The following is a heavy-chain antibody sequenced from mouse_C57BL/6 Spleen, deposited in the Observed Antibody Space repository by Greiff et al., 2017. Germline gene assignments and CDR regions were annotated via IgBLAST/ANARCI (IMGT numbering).Heavy chain of an antibody. CDR2: ISSGSSTI. CDR3: ARSSNWDFDY. Sequence: VQLKESGGGLVKPGGSLKLSCAASGFTFSDYGMHWVRQAPEKGLEWVAYISSGSSTIYYADTVKGRFTISRDNAKNTLFLQMTSLRSEDTAMYYCARSSNWDFDYWGQGTTLTVSS. D-gene: IGHD4-1*01. CDR1: GFTFSDYG. V-gene: IGHV5-17*01. J-gene: IGHJ2*01.